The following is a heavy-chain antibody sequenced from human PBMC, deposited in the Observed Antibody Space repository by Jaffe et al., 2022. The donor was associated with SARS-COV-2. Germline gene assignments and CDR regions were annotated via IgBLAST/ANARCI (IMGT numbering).Heavy chain of an antibody. D-gene: IGHD2-15*01. Sequence: QVQLVQSGAEVKKPGSSVKVSCKASGGTFSSYTISWVRQAPGQGLEWMGRIIPILGIANYAQKFQGRVTITADKSTSTAYMELSSLRSEDTAVYYCARDRQYSSGGSENYYYYYGMDVWGQGTTVTVSS. J-gene: IGHJ6*02. CDR1: GGTFSSYT. V-gene: IGHV1-69*08. CDR3: ARDRQYSSGGSENYYYYYGMDV. CDR2: IIPILGIA.